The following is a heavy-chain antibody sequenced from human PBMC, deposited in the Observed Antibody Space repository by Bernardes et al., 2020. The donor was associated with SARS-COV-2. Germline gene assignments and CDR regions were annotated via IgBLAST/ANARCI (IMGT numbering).Heavy chain of an antibody. V-gene: IGHV1-3*01. J-gene: IGHJ5*02. CDR1: GYTFTSYA. D-gene: IGHD2-15*01. CDR3: AGDCSGGSCYSGWFDP. CDR2: INAGNGNT. Sequence: ASVEVSCKASGYTFTSYAMHWVRQAPGQRLEWMGWINAGNGNTKYSQKFQGRVTITRDTSASTAYMELSSLRSEDTAVYYCAGDCSGGSCYSGWFDPWGQGTLVTVSS.